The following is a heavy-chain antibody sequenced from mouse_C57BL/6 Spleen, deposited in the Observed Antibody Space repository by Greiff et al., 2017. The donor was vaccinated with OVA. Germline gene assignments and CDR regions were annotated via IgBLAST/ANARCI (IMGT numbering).Heavy chain of an antibody. Sequence: EVQRVESGGGLVKPGGSLKLSCAASGFTFSSYAMSWVRQTPEKRLEWVATISDGGSYTYYPDNVKGRFTISRDNAKNNLYLQMSHLKSEDTAMYYCARVGYSYYFDYWGQGTTLTVSS. J-gene: IGHJ2*01. CDR1: GFTFSSYA. D-gene: IGHD2-14*01. CDR3: ARVGYSYYFDY. CDR2: ISDGGSYT. V-gene: IGHV5-4*01.